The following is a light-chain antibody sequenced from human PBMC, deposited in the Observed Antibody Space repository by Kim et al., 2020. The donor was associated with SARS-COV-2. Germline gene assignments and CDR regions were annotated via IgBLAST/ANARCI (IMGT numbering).Light chain of an antibody. CDR1: QGVNNY. CDR2: GAS. V-gene: IGKV1-16*02. J-gene: IGKJ4*01. Sequence: DIQMTQSPSSVSASVGDRVTITCRASQGVNNYLAWFQQKPGKPPRLLIYGASRLQSGVSSKFSGSGYGTDFTLTISNLQPEEFVSYYCLQNGTYPLTFVGRTKVDIK. CDR3: LQNGTYPLT.